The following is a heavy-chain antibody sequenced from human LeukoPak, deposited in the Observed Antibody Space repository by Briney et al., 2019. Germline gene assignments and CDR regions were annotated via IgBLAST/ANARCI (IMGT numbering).Heavy chain of an antibody. CDR2: VSGDGST. CDR3: ARDLNY. J-gene: IGHJ4*02. CDR1: GFNVTTNY. V-gene: IGHV3-53*01. Sequence: GGSLRLSCVASGFNVTTNYMSWVRQVPGKGLDWVSVVSGDGSTGYADSVKGRFSVSRDSSKNTMYLQMNSLGAEDTALYYCARDLNYWGQGTLVTVSS.